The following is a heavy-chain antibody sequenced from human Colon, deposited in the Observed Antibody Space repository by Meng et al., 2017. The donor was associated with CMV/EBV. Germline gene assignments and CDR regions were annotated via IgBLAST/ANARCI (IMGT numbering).Heavy chain of an antibody. CDR1: GFTFSSYS. D-gene: IGHD6-13*01. V-gene: IGHV3-21*01. CDR2: ISGSSRNI. CDR3: AKLLRGQQLIREGDFDH. Sequence: GESLKISCAASGFTFSSYSMTWVRQAPGKGLEWVSFISGSSRNIYYADSLKGRISISRDNARNSLYLQMNSLRAEDTAVYYCAKLLRGQQLIREGDFDHWGQGTVVTVSS. J-gene: IGHJ4*02.